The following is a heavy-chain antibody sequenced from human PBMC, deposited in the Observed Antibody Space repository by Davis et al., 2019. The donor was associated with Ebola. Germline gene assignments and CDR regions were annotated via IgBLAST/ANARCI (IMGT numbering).Heavy chain of an antibody. J-gene: IGHJ5*02. D-gene: IGHD2-2*01. V-gene: IGHV3-7*03. Sequence: GESLKISCAASGFTFSSYWMSWVRQAPGKGLEWVANIKQDGSEKYYVDSVKGRFTISRDNAKNSLYLQMNSLKTEDTAVYYCKPARRDWFDPWGQGTLVTVSS. CDR3: KPARRDWFDP. CDR1: GFTFSSYW. CDR2: IKQDGSEK.